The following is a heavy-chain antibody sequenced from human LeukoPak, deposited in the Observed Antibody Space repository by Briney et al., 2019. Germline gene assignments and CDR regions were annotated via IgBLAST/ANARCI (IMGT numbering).Heavy chain of an antibody. D-gene: IGHD6-19*01. CDR3: ARARDSSGHLMYFDY. J-gene: IGHJ4*02. V-gene: IGHV1-69*13. CDR1: GGTFSSYA. Sequence: GASVKVSCKASGGTFSSYAISWVRQAPGQGLEWMGGIIPIFGTANYAQKFQGRVTITADESTSTAYMELSSLRSEDTAVYYCARARDSSGHLMYFDYWGQGTLVTVSS. CDR2: IIPIFGTA.